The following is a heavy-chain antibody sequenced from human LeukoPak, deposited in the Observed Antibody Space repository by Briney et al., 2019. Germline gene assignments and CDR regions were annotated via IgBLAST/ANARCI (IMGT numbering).Heavy chain of an antibody. CDR3: ARGVYYGSGRPFYFDY. J-gene: IGHJ4*02. Sequence: GGSLRLFCAASGFTFSSYSMNRVRQAPGKGLEWVSSISSSSSYIYYADSVKGRFTISRDNAKNSPYLQMNSLRAEDTAVYYCARGVYYGSGRPFYFDYWGQGTLVTVSS. CDR1: GFTFSSYS. D-gene: IGHD3-10*01. CDR2: ISSSSSYI. V-gene: IGHV3-21*01.